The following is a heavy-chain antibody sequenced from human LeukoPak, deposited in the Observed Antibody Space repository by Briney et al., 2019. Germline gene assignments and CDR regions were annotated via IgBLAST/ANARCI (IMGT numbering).Heavy chain of an antibody. CDR3: ARGIPADP. CDR1: GGSISSSNW. CDR2: IYHSGST. Sequence: PSETLSLTCAVSGGSISSSNWWSWVRQPPGKGLEWFGEIYHSGSTNYNPSLKSRVTISVDNSKSQFSLKLSSVTAADTAVYYCARGIPADPWGQGTLVTVSS. V-gene: IGHV4-4*02. J-gene: IGHJ5*02.